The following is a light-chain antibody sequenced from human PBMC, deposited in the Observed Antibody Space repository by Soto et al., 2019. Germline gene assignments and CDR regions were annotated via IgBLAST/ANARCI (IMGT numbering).Light chain of an antibody. CDR1: QVIGSRY. Sequence: EIVMTQSPGTLSLSPGERATISCRASQVIGSRYLAWYHQKSGQAPRLLIYGASSRATGIPDRFSGSGSGTDLTLTISRLEPEDFGVYYCQQFGSSIPHTFGQGPSWRSN. J-gene: IGKJ2*01. V-gene: IGKV3-20*01. CDR2: GAS. CDR3: QQFGSSIPHT.